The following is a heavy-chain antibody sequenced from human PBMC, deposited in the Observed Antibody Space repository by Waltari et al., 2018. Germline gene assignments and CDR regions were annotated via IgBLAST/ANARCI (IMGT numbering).Heavy chain of an antibody. CDR3: AKESGGYDHPYFDQ. CDR2: VIPVFGTS. J-gene: IGHJ4*02. V-gene: IGHV1-69*14. Sequence: VQLVKSGAAVRKHGSSVRISCKPWGVTFSGWAFSWVRRAPGQGLEWVGSVIPVFGTSSSAQRFQGRVSITADKSTTTIHMELNSLTSDDAAVYYCAKESGGYDHPYFDQWGQGTLVTVSS. CDR1: GVTFSGWA. D-gene: IGHD5-12*01.